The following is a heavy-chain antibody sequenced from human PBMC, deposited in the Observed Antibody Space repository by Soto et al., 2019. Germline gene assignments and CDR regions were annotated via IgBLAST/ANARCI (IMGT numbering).Heavy chain of an antibody. CDR3: ARAPVGLDTISYFDY. CDR1: GDSVSSVGFH. V-gene: IGHV4-30-4*01. D-gene: IGHD3-3*01. J-gene: IGHJ4*02. CDR2: IYNGGST. Sequence: SETLSLTCTVSGDSVSSVGFHWAWLRRPPGKGLEWIGYIYNGGSTYYRPSLESRMQMSLGATRNHYSLRLTSVTAADTAVYFCARAPVGLDTISYFDYWGQGKLVTVSS.